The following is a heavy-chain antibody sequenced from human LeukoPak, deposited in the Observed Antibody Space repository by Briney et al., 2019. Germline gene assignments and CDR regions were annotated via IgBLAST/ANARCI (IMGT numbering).Heavy chain of an antibody. CDR2: ISASGVST. Sequence: GGSLRLSCAASGFNFKDYDMTWVRQAPGKGLEWVASISASGVSTNYADSVRGRFTISRDNSNRVVYLRMNSLRTEDTAVYYCARSINYSNYLPDYWGQGTRVIVPS. D-gene: IGHD4-11*01. V-gene: IGHV3-23*01. CDR3: ARSINYSNYLPDY. CDR1: GFNFKDYD. J-gene: IGHJ4*02.